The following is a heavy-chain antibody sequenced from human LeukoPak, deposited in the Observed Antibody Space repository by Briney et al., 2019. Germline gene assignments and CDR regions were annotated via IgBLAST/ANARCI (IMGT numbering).Heavy chain of an antibody. CDR2: IYTSGST. Sequence: SETLSLTCTVSGGSISSYYWSWIRQPAGKGLEWIGRIYTSGSTNYNPSLKSRVTMSVDTSKNQFSLKLSSVTAADTAVYYCARGMQQWLGIYFDYWGQGTLVTVSS. CDR1: GGSISSYY. CDR3: ARGMQQWLGIYFDY. D-gene: IGHD6-19*01. J-gene: IGHJ4*02. V-gene: IGHV4-4*07.